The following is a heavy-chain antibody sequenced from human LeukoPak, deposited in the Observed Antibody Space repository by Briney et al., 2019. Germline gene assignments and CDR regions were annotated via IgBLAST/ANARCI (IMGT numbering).Heavy chain of an antibody. J-gene: IGHJ4*02. CDR3: ARDRTTVTTFDY. CDR2: ISSSSSYI. CDR1: RFTFSTYT. D-gene: IGHD4-17*01. V-gene: IGHV3-21*01. Sequence: GGSLRLSCAASRFTFSTYTMNWVRQAPRKGLEWVSSISSSSSYIYYADSVKGRFTISRDNAKNSLYLQMNTLRAEDTAVYYCARDRTTVTTFDYWGQGTLVTVSS.